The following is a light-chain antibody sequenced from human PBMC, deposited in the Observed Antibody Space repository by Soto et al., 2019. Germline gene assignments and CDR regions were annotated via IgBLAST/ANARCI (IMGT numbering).Light chain of an antibody. CDR2: GAS. CDR3: QQYGISGT. CDR1: QSVSNNY. J-gene: IGKJ1*01. Sequence: EIVLTQAPGTLSLSPGERATLSCRSSQSVSNNYLAWYQQKPGQAPMLLIYGASNRATGIPDRFSGSGCGKVFTLTISRLESEDVAVYYCQQYGISGTFGQGTKVDI. V-gene: IGKV3-20*01.